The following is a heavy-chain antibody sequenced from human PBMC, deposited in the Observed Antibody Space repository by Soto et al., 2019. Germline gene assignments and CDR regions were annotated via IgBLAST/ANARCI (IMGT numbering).Heavy chain of an antibody. Sequence: QLQLQESGSGLVKPSQTLSLTCAVSGGSISSGGYSWSWIRQPPGQGLEWIGYIYHSGSTYYNPSLKSRVTISVDRSKNQFSLQLSSVTAADTAVYYCARGGGTGVMYGMDVWGQGTTVTVSS. CDR3: ARGGGTGVMYGMDV. CDR2: IYHSGST. CDR1: GGSISSGGYS. J-gene: IGHJ6*02. V-gene: IGHV4-30-2*01. D-gene: IGHD3-16*01.